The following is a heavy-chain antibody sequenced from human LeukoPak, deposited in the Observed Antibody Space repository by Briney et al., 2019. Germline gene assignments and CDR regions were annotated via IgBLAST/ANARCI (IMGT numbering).Heavy chain of an antibody. D-gene: IGHD3-10*01. J-gene: IGHJ4*02. CDR2: ISSSSSTI. CDR3: ASGEERGMSVVRGVTAGY. CDR1: GFTFSSYS. Sequence: SGGSLRLSCAASGFTFSSYSMNWVRQAPGKGLEWVSYISSSSSTIYYADSVKGRFTISRDNSKNTLYLQMNSLRAEDTAVYYCASGEERGMSVVRGVTAGYWGQGTLVTVYS. V-gene: IGHV3-48*01.